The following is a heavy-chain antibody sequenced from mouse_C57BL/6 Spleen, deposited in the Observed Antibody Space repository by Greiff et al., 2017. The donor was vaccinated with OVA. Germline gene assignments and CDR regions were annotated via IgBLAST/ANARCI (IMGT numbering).Heavy chain of an antibody. CDR1: GYTFTSYW. D-gene: IGHD2-2*01. Sequence: QVQLQQPGTELVKPGASVTLSCKASGYTFTSYWMHWVKQRPGKGLEWLGNINTSNGATNYNEKFKSKATLTVDKSTSTAYMQLSILTSEDSAVYYCARVVTTDYWGQGTTLTVSS. CDR2: INTSNGAT. CDR3: ARVVTTDY. V-gene: IGHV1-53*01. J-gene: IGHJ2*01.